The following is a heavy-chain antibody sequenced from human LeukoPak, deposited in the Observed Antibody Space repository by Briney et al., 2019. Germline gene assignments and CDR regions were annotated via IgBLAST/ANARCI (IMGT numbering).Heavy chain of an antibody. CDR3: ARGPYASGSYYKGEYYYYMDV. V-gene: IGHV3-7*01. Sequence: GGSLRLSCAASGFTFSSYWMSWVRQAPGKGLEWVANIKQDGSEKYYVDSVKGRFTISRDNAKNSLYLQMNSLRAEDTAVYYCARGPYASGSYYKGEYYYYMDVWGKGTTVTISS. D-gene: IGHD3-10*01. J-gene: IGHJ6*03. CDR1: GFTFSSYW. CDR2: IKQDGSEK.